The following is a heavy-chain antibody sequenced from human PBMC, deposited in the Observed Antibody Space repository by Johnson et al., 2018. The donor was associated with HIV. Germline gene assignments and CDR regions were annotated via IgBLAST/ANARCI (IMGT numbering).Heavy chain of an antibody. V-gene: IGHV3-13*01. CDR3: ARESRDGPNLRAFDI. Sequence: VQLVESGGGLVQPGRSLRLSCAASGFTFSSYAMHWVRQTAGKGLEWVSAIGKVSDTYYSDSVKGRFSMSRENVKNSLYLQMNNLRAGDTEVYFCARESRDGPNLRAFDIWGQGTTVIVSS. CDR2: IGKVSDT. J-gene: IGHJ3*02. D-gene: IGHD5-24*01. CDR1: GFTFSSYA.